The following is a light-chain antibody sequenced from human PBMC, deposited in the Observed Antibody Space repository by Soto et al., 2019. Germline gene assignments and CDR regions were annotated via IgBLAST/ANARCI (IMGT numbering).Light chain of an antibody. Sequence: IPFTQSPSPLSASVGDRDTITCLASQGISSYLGWYQQKPGKAPNLLIYAASTLQSGVPSRFSGGGSGTDFTLTISSLQPEDFATYYCQQVYVYPSTFGGGTKVDI. V-gene: IGKV1-9*01. CDR1: QGISSY. CDR3: QQVYVYPST. J-gene: IGKJ4*01. CDR2: AAS.